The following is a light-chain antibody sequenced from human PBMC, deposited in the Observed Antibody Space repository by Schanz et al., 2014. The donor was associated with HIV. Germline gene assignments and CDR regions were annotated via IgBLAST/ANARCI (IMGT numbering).Light chain of an antibody. CDR3: SSYTSSSPLGV. CDR2: EVS. Sequence: QSALTQPPSGSGSPGQSITISCTGTSSDVGSYNLVSWYQQHPGKAPKLMIYEVSKRPSGVSNRFSGSKSGNTASLTISGLQAEDEAEYFCSSYTSSSPLGVFGTGTKLTVL. CDR1: SSDVGSYNL. V-gene: IGLV2-14*02. J-gene: IGLJ1*01.